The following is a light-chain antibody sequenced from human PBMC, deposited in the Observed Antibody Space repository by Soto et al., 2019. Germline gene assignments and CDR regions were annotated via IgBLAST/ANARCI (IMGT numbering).Light chain of an antibody. Sequence: QSVLTQPASVSGSPGQSITISCTGTSSDVGSYNLVSWYQQHPGKAPKLMIYEGSKRPSGVSNRFSGSKSGNTASLTISGLHAEDEADYYCCSYAGSSTSVFGGRTKLTVL. CDR1: SSDVGSYNL. CDR3: CSYAGSSTSV. V-gene: IGLV2-23*01. CDR2: EGS. J-gene: IGLJ2*01.